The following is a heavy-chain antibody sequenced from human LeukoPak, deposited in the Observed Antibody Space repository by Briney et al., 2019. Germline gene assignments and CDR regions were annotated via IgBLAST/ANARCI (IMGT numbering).Heavy chain of an antibody. D-gene: IGHD2-8*02. CDR1: GGTFSSYA. V-gene: IGHV1-69*06. Sequence: ASVKVSCKASGGTFSSYAISWVRQAPGQGLEWMGGIIPIFGTANYAQKFQGRVTITADKSTSIAYMELSSLRSEDTAVYYCARAGGPLFDGNYYYGMDVWGKGTTVTVSS. CDR2: IIPIFGTA. J-gene: IGHJ6*04. CDR3: ARAGGPLFDGNYYYGMDV.